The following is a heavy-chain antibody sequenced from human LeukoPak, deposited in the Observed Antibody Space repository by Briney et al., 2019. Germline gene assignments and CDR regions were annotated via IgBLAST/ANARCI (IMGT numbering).Heavy chain of an antibody. CDR2: ISSSSSYI. CDR1: GFTFSSYG. J-gene: IGHJ6*02. CDR3: ARSALGFTIFGVVRMGGYYYYGMDV. V-gene: IGHV3-21*04. Sequence: GGSLRLSCAASGFTFSSYGMNWVRQAPGKGLEWVSSISSSSSYIYYADSVKGRFTISRDNAKNSLYLQMNSLRSEDTAVYYCARSALGFTIFGVVRMGGYYYYGMDVWGQGTTVTVSS. D-gene: IGHD3-3*01.